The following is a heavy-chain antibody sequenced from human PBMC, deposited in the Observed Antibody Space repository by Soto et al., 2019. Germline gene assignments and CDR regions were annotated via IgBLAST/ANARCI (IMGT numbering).Heavy chain of an antibody. J-gene: IGHJ4*02. CDR2: ISGSGGST. D-gene: IGHD6-19*01. Sequence: GGSLRLSCEASGFTFTNYAMNWVRQAPGKGLEWVSAISGSGGSTDYADSVKGRFTISRDNSKNTLYLQMNSLRVEDTALYYCAKDPPGAGPDFDYWGQGTLVTVSS. CDR3: AKDPPGAGPDFDY. CDR1: GFTFTNYA. V-gene: IGHV3-23*01.